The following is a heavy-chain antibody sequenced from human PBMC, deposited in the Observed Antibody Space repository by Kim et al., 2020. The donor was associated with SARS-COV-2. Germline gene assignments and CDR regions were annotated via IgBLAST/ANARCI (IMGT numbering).Heavy chain of an antibody. V-gene: IGHV4-39*01. CDR3: ARHQIAVAVHFDY. J-gene: IGHJ4*02. Sequence: SETLSLTCTVSGGSISSSSYYWGWIRQPPGKGLEWIGIIYYSGSTYYNPSLKSRVTISVDTSKNQFSLKLSSVTAADTAVYYCARHQIAVAVHFDYWGQGTLVTVSS. CDR2: IYYSGST. D-gene: IGHD6-19*01. CDR1: GGSISSSSYY.